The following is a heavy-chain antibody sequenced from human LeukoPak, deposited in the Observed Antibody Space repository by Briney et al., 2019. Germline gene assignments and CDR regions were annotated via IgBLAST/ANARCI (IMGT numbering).Heavy chain of an antibody. CDR3: AREGGDYYDSSGFDY. V-gene: IGHV4-59*01. J-gene: IGHJ4*02. Sequence: PSETLSLTCTVSGGSISSYYWSWIRQPPGKGLEWLGYIYYSGSTNYNPSLKSRVTISVDTSKNQFSLKLSSVTAADTAVYYCAREGGDYYDSSGFDYWGQGTLVTVSS. D-gene: IGHD3-22*01. CDR1: GGSISSYY. CDR2: IYYSGST.